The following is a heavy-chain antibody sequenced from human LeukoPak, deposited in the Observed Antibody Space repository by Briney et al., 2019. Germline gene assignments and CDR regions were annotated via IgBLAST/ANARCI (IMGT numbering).Heavy chain of an antibody. D-gene: IGHD4-17*01. CDR3: ARTSTLEGVYGDPNWFDP. J-gene: IGHJ5*02. CDR2: ISYRGST. Sequence: KPSETLSLTCTVSGASISRYYWSWIRQPPGKALEWIGHISYRGSTNYNPSLNSRVTVSVDTSQSQFSLKLSSVTAADTAVYYCARTSTLEGVYGDPNWFDPWGQGTLVTVSS. CDR1: GASISRYY. V-gene: IGHV4-59*01.